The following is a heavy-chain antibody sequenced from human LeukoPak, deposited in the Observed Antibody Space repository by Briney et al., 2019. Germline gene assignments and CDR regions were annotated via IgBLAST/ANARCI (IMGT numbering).Heavy chain of an antibody. CDR2: IYPGDSDT. J-gene: IGHJ3*02. CDR1: GYSFTSYW. CDR3: ARHPFYRDDAFDI. D-gene: IGHD5-24*01. Sequence: GESLKISCKGSGYSFTSYWIGWVRQMPGKGLEWMGIIYPGDSDTRYSPSFQGQVTISADKSISTAYLQWSGLKASDTAMYYCARHPFYRDDAFDIWGQGTMVTVSS. V-gene: IGHV5-51*01.